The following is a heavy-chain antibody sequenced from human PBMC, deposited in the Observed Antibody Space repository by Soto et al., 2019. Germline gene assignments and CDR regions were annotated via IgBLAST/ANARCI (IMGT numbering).Heavy chain of an antibody. CDR1: GGSVSSYY. CDR2: INHSGST. Sequence: SETQSLTCAAYGGSVSSYYWGWIRQHPEKGLEWIGEINHSGSTNYNPSLKSRVTISVDTSKNQFSLKLSSVTAADRAVYYCARGPPPIFCGSTRCGRGNSSSSFDFWGKGTLVTVSS. J-gene: IGHJ4*02. V-gene: IGHV4-34*01. D-gene: IGHD2-2*01. CDR3: ARGPPPIFCGSTRCGRGNSSSSFDF.